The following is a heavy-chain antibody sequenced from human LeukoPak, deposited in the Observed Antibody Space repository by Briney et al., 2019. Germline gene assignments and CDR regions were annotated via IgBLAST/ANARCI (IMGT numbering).Heavy chain of an antibody. CDR3: ARLGPVAFDI. CDR2: INHSGST. V-gene: IGHV4-34*01. Sequence: SETLSLTCAVYGGSFSGYYWSWIRQPPGKGLEWIGEINHSGSTNYNPSLKSRVTISVDRSKNQFSLKLSSVTAADTAVYYCARLGPVAFDIWGQGTMVTVSS. J-gene: IGHJ3*02. CDR1: GGSFSGYY.